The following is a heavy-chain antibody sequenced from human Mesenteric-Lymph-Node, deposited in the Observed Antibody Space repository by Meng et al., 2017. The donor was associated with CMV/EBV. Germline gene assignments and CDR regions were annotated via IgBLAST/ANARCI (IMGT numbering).Heavy chain of an antibody. CDR1: GDTFSYA. J-gene: IGHJ4*02. CDR2: IIPILGTA. V-gene: IGHV1-69*06. D-gene: IGHD2-21*02. Sequence: CKDSGDTFSYAINWVRQAPGQGLEWMGGIIPILGTATYAQKFQGRVTITADKSTNTAYMELSSLKSEDTAVYYCAGWRGVTATSWLDYWGQGTLVTVSS. CDR3: AGWRGVTATSWLDY.